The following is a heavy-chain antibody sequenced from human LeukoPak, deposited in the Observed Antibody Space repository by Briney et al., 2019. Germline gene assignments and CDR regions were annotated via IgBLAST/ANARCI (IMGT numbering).Heavy chain of an antibody. D-gene: IGHD1-26*01. CDR1: GFSFGDYA. Sequence: GGSLRLSCVASGFSFGDYAMHWVRQAPGKGLERVSLISGGGGSRYYADSVKGRFTISRDTTKNSLFLQMNSLTSEDTALYYCAKDPTVANYGMEVWGRGTTVTVSS. CDR2: ISGGGGSR. V-gene: IGHV3-43*02. J-gene: IGHJ6*02. CDR3: AKDPTVANYGMEV.